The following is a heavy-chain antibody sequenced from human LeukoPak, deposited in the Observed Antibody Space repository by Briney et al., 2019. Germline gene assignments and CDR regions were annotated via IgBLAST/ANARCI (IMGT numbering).Heavy chain of an antibody. Sequence: AGGSLRLSCAASGFTLNNYAMSWVRQAPGKGLEWVSATSSSDAGTYHADSVRGRFTISRDNSKNTLYLQMNSLRAEDTAVYYCARSRDGYNGLFDPWGQGTLVTVSS. CDR3: ARSRDGYNGLFDP. CDR1: GFTLNNYA. J-gene: IGHJ5*02. D-gene: IGHD5-24*01. V-gene: IGHV3-23*01. CDR2: TSSSDAGT.